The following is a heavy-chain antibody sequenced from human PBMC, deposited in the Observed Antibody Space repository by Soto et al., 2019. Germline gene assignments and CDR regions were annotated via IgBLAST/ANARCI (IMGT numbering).Heavy chain of an antibody. CDR1: GFTFSSYG. CDR2: ISYDGSNK. CDR3: AKPANYDSSGSFDY. J-gene: IGHJ4*02. V-gene: IGHV3-30*18. Sequence: PGGSLRLSCAASGFTFSSYGMHWVRQAPGKGLEWVAVISYDGSNKYYADSVKGRFTISRDNSKNTLYLQMNSLRAEDTAVYYCAKPANYDSSGSFDYWGQGTLVTVSS. D-gene: IGHD3-22*01.